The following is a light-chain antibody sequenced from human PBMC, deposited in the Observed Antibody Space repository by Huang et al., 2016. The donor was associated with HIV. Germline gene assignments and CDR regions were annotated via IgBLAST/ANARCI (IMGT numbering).Light chain of an antibody. CDR3: QQRRNWPRT. CDR1: PSVSSY. J-gene: IGKJ1*01. V-gene: IGKV3-11*01. CDR2: DAS. Sequence: EIVLTQSPATLSLSPGERATLSCRASPSVSSYLSWYQQKPGPAPRLLIYDASSRATVIPARFSGSGSGTDFTLTISSLEPEDFAVYYCQQRRNWPRTFGQGTKVEIK.